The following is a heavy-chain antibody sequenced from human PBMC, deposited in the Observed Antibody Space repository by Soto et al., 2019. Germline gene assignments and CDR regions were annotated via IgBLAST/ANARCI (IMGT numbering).Heavy chain of an antibody. D-gene: IGHD2-21*01. CDR3: ARQGLLADYYYYMDV. V-gene: IGHV3-21*01. CDR2: ISSSSSYI. J-gene: IGHJ6*03. Sequence: GGSLRLSCAASGFTFSSYSINWVRQAPGKGLEWVSSISSSSSYIYYADSVKGRFTISRDNAKNSLYLQMNSLRAEDTAVYYCARQGLLADYYYYMDVWGKGTTVTVSS. CDR1: GFTFSSYS.